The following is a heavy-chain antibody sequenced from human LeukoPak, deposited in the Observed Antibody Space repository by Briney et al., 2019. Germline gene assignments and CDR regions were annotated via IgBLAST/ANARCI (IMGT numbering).Heavy chain of an antibody. CDR1: GFTFSNYG. CDR2: ISYDGSNK. D-gene: IGHD6-13*01. Sequence: GGSLRLSCSASGFTFSNYGMHWVRQAPGKGLEWVALISYDGSNKYFADSVKGRFTISRDNSKNTLYLQMHSLRAEDTAVYYCAKDNVAAAGRYFDYWGQGTLVTVSS. J-gene: IGHJ4*02. CDR3: AKDNVAAAGRYFDY. V-gene: IGHV3-30*18.